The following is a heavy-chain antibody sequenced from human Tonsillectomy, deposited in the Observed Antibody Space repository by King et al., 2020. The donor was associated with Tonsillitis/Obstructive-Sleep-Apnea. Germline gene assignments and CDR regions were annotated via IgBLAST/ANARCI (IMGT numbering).Heavy chain of an antibody. CDR2: IYPGDSDT. J-gene: IGHJ6*03. CDR1: GYSFPSYW. D-gene: IGHD6-13*01. Sequence: VQLVESGAEVKKPGESLKISCKGSGYSFPSYWIGWVRQMPGKGLEWMGIIYPGDSDTRYSPSFQGQVTFSADKSSTTAYLQWSSLKASDTALYYCARQGSLSNSWPDHYYYHMDVWGKGTTVTVSS. V-gene: IGHV5-51*01. CDR3: ARQGSLSNSWPDHYYYHMDV.